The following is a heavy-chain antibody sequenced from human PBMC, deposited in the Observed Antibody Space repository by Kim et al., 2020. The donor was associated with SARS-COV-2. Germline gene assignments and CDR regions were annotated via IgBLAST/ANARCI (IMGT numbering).Heavy chain of an antibody. Sequence: ASVKVSCKSSGYTFTSYGISWVRQAPGQGLEWMGWISAYNGNTNYAQKLQGRVTMTTDTSTSTAYMELRSLRSDDTAVYYCARPGYCSGGSCYSGSFDYWGQGTLVTVSS. CDR1: GYTFTSYG. V-gene: IGHV1-18*01. J-gene: IGHJ4*02. CDR3: ARPGYCSGGSCYSGSFDY. CDR2: ISAYNGNT. D-gene: IGHD2-15*01.